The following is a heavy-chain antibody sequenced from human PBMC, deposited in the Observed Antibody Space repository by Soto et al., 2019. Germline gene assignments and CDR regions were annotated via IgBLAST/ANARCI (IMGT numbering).Heavy chain of an antibody. CDR1: GFTFSTYA. J-gene: IGHJ4*02. V-gene: IGHV3-23*01. Sequence: LRLSCAASGFTFSTYAMIWVRQAPGKGLEWVSSIIGSGGSTYYADSVKGRFTISRDNSKNTLYLQMNSLRAEDTAVYYCAKRGLSHNDYWGQGTLVTVSS. CDR2: IIGSGGST. CDR3: AKRGLSHNDY.